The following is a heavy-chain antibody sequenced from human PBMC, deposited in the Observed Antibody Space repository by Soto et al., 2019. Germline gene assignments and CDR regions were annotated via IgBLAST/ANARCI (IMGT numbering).Heavy chain of an antibody. J-gene: IGHJ4*02. CDR2: ISYDGSNK. CDR3: AKDLRYCSGGSCYPYYFDY. Sequence: PGGSLRLSCAASGFTFSSYGMHWVRQAPGKGLEWVAVISYDGSNKYYADSVKGRFTISRDNSKNTLYLQMNSLRAEDTAVYYCAKDLRYCSGGSCYPYYFDYWGQGTLVTVSS. D-gene: IGHD2-15*01. V-gene: IGHV3-30*18. CDR1: GFTFSSYG.